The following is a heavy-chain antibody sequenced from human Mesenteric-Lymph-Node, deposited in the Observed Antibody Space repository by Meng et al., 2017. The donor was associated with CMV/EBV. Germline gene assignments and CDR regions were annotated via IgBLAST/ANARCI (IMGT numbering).Heavy chain of an antibody. Sequence: SETLSLTCTVSGGSVSSSNYYWGWIRQPPGKGLEWIANIYYSGSTYYNPSLRSRATILLDTSKNHFSLKLSYVTAADTAVYYCARDPTSSVPFDIWGQGTVVTVSS. CDR3: ARDPTSSVPFDI. V-gene: IGHV4-39*07. CDR1: GGSVSSSNYY. J-gene: IGHJ3*02. D-gene: IGHD2-2*01. CDR2: IYYSGST.